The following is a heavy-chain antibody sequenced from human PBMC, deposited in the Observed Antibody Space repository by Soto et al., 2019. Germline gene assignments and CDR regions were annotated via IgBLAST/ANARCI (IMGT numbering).Heavy chain of an antibody. J-gene: IGHJ4*02. V-gene: IGHV1-18*01. CDR2: ISTYNGNT. Sequence: QIQLVQSGAEVKKPGASVKVSCKASGYIFTSQGISWVRQAPGQGLEWMGWISTYNGNTNYAQKLQGRVTMTTNTSTTTAFLELRSLTSDDTAVYYCARGRTRALEYWGQGTPVIVSS. CDR1: GYIFTSQG. D-gene: IGHD1-7*01. CDR3: ARGRTRALEY.